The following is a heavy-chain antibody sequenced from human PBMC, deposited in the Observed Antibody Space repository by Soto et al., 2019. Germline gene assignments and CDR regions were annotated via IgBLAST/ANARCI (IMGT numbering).Heavy chain of an antibody. V-gene: IGHV4-59*01. CDR1: GGSISSYY. Sequence: SETLSLTCTVSGGSISSYYWSWIRQPPGKGLEWIGYIYYSGSTNYNPSLKSRVTISVDTSKNQFSLKLSSVTAADTAVYYCGRDNARYCGGDCYSRTFDYWGQGTLVTVSS. CDR3: GRDNARYCGGDCYSRTFDY. J-gene: IGHJ4*02. D-gene: IGHD2-21*02. CDR2: IYYSGST.